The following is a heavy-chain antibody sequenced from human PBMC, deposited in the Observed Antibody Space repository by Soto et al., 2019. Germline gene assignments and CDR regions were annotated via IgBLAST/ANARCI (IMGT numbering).Heavy chain of an antibody. CDR2: ISGSGDKT. J-gene: IGHJ4*02. CDR1: GFTYSNSA. CDR3: AKSVSGRRTYYFDY. Sequence: EVQLLESGGGLVQPGGSLRLSCAASGFTYSNSAMSWARQAPGEGLEWVSSISGSGDKTYYADSVKGRFTISSDNTNSRLCLQMKSLRAEDTAVYYGAKSVSGRRTYYFDYWGQGTLVTVSS. V-gene: IGHV3-23*01.